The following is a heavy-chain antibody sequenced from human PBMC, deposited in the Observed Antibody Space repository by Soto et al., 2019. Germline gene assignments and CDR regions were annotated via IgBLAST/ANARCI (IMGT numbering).Heavy chain of an antibody. Sequence: GASVKVSCKASGYTFTGYYMHWVRQAPGQGLEWMGWINPNSGGTNYAQKFQGWVTMTRDTSISTAYMELSRLRSDDTAVYYCARDLPYSSSWYPSYGMDVWGQGTTVTVSS. D-gene: IGHD6-13*01. CDR1: GYTFTGYY. CDR3: ARDLPYSSSWYPSYGMDV. CDR2: INPNSGGT. V-gene: IGHV1-2*04. J-gene: IGHJ6*02.